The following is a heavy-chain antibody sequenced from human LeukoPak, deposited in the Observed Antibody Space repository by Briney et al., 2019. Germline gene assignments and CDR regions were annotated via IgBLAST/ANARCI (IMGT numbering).Heavy chain of an antibody. V-gene: IGHV4-39*07. CDR1: GGSISSSSYY. CDR2: IYYSGST. Sequence: SETLSLTCTVSGGSISSSSYYWGWIRQPPGKGLEWIGSIYYSGSTYYNPSLKSRVTISVDTSKNQFSLKLSSVTAADTAVYYCARVQQHYDFWSGYYGGDFGYWGQGTLVTVSS. CDR3: ARVQQHYDFWSGYYGGDFGY. J-gene: IGHJ4*02. D-gene: IGHD3-3*01.